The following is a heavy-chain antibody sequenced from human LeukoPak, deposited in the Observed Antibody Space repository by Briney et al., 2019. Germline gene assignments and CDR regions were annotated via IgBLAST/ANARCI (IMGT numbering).Heavy chain of an antibody. V-gene: IGHV4-4*02. CDR3: ASLVCSGGSCYSPHFDY. Sequence: PSETLSLTCAVSGGSISSSNWWSWVRQPPGKGLEWIGEIYHSGSTNYNPSLKSRVTISVDKSKNQFSLKLSSVTAADTAVYYCASLVCSGGSCYSPHFDYWGQGTLVTVSS. D-gene: IGHD2-15*01. CDR1: GGSISSSNW. J-gene: IGHJ4*02. CDR2: IYHSGST.